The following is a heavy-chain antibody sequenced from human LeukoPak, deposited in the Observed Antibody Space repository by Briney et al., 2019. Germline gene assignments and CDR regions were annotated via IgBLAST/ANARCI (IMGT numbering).Heavy chain of an antibody. D-gene: IGHD6-19*01. V-gene: IGHV3-21*01. CDR2: ISSSSSYI. CDR1: GFTFDDYT. J-gene: IGHJ4*02. CDR3: ARDLGIAVAGTRAAGD. Sequence: GGSLRLSCAASGFTFDDYTMHWVRQAPGKGLEWVSSISSSSSYIYYADSVKGRFTISRDNAKNSLYLQMNSLRAEDTAVYYCARDLGIAVAGTRAAGDWGQGTLVTVSS.